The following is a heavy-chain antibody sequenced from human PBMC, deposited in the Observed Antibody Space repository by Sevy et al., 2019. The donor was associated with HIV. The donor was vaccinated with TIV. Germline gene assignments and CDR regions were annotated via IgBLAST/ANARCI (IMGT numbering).Heavy chain of an antibody. Sequence: ASVKVSCKASGGTFSSYAISWVRQAPGQGLEWMGGIIPIFGTPNYAQKFQGRVTITADESTSTAYMELSSLRSEDTAVYYCARLVGATFGGWWESDAFDIWGQGTMVTVSS. CDR2: IIPIFGTP. CDR1: GGTFSSYA. CDR3: ARLVGATFGGWWESDAFDI. D-gene: IGHD1-26*01. V-gene: IGHV1-69*13. J-gene: IGHJ3*02.